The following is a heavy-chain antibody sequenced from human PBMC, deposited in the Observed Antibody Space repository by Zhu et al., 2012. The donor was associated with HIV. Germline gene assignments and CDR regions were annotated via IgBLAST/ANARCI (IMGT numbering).Heavy chain of an antibody. D-gene: IGHD3-10*01. CDR2: ISGHGGGT. CDR1: GFTFSSYA. CDR3: AKAEITMVRGVIGPFDS. J-gene: IGHJ4*02. V-gene: IGHV3-23*01. Sequence: EVQLLESGGGLVQPGGSLRLSCAASGFTFSSYAMNWVRQAPGKGLEWVSGISGHGGGTYYADSVKGRFTISRDNSKNTVYLQMNSLRAEDTAVYYXAKAEITMVRGVIGPFDSWGQGTLVTVSS.